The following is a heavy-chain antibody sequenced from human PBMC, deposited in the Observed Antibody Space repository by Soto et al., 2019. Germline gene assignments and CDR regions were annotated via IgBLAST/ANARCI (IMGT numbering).Heavy chain of an antibody. D-gene: IGHD5-12*01. CDR3: PHRRRYMGYEGPSMYAMNV. CDR1: WFSVKTGGVG. Sequence: SGHTLVNHTHTLTLTCTCSWFSVKTGGVGVGWIRQPPGKTLEWLALIYWNDFKRYTPSLESRLTITKDTSKNQVVLSVTNVEFAEPSIIWCPHRRRYMGYEGPSMYAMNVSGPTTTVSVSS. V-gene: IGHV2-5*01. CDR2: IYWNDFK. J-gene: IGHJ6*02.